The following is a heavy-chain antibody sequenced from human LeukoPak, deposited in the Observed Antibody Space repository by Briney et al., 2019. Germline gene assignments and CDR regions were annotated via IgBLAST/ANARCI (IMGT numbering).Heavy chain of an antibody. Sequence: GGSLRLSCAASGFTFSSYEMNWVRQAPGKGLEWVSYISSSGSTIYYADSVKGRFTISRDNAKNSLYLQMNSLRAEDTAVYYCARVRYSSGWASGGAFDYWDQGTLVTVSS. J-gene: IGHJ4*02. CDR2: ISSSGSTI. D-gene: IGHD6-19*01. CDR1: GFTFSSYE. V-gene: IGHV3-48*03. CDR3: ARVRYSSGWASGGAFDY.